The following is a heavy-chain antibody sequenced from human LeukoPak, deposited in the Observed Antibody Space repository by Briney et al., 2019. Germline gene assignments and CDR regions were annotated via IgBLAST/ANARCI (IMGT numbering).Heavy chain of an antibody. CDR2: ISYNGNT. D-gene: IGHD6-6*01. Sequence: PSETLSLTCTVSGDSISSNNYFWGWICQPPGKGLEWIGEISYNGNTYYNPSLKSRVTISVDTSKNQFSLKLSSVIAADAAVYYCARRGIAARRYYFDYWGQGTLVTVSS. V-gene: IGHV4-39*01. CDR3: ARRGIAARRYYFDY. J-gene: IGHJ4*02. CDR1: GDSISSNNYF.